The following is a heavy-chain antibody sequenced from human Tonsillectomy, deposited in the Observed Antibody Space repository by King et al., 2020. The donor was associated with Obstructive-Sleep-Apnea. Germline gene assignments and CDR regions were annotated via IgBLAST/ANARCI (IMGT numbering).Heavy chain of an antibody. CDR2: SYYSGST. V-gene: IGHV4-38-2*02. Sequence: VQLQESGPVLVIPSETLSLTCTVSGYSISNGYYWGWFRPPPGKGLEWIGSSYYSGSTYYNPSHKSRVTISEDPSKNQFSLKLSLVTAADTAVYYCAGDIQPAATLNFDYWGQGTLVTVSS. J-gene: IGHJ4*02. CDR1: GYSISNGYY. CDR3: AGDIQPAATLNFDY. D-gene: IGHD2-2*01.